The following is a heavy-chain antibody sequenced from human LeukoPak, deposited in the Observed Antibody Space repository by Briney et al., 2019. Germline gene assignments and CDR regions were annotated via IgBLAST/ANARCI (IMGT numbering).Heavy chain of an antibody. J-gene: IGHJ4*02. CDR1: GYTFTSYG. V-gene: IGHV1-18*01. Sequence: ASVKVSCKASGYTFTSYGISWVRQAPGQGLEWMGWISAYYGNTNYAQKFQGRVTMTTDTSTSTAYIELRSLRSDDTAVYYCARVDYYGRSGPTGPLSNWGQGTLVTVSS. CDR3: ARVDYYGRSGPTGPLSN. CDR2: ISAYYGNT. D-gene: IGHD3-22*01.